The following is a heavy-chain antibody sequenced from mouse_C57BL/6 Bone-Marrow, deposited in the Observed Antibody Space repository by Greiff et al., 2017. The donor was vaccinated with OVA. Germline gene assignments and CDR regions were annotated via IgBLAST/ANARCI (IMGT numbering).Heavy chain of an antibody. D-gene: IGHD2-5*01. CDR2: INPSTGGT. J-gene: IGHJ3*01. Sequence: EVMLVESGPELVKPGASVKISCKASGYSFTGYYMNWVKQSPEKSLEWIGEINPSTGGTTYNQKFKAKATLTVDKSSSTAYMQLKSLTSEDSAVYYCAREGYYSNFSFAYWGQGTLVTVSA. V-gene: IGHV1-42*01. CDR3: AREGYYSNFSFAY. CDR1: GYSFTGYY.